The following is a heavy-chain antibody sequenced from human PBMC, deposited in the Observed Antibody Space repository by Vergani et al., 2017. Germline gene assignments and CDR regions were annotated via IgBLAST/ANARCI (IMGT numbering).Heavy chain of an antibody. CDR3: ARKLPLGYCSGGSGYTNWFDP. J-gene: IGHJ5*02. CDR2: IYYSGST. CDR1: GGSISSSSYY. Sequence: QLQLQESGPGLVKPSETLSLTCTVSGGSISSSSYYWGWIRQPPGKGLEWIGSIYYSGSTYYNPSLKSRVTISVDTSKNQFSLKLSSVTAADTAVYYCARKLPLGYCSGGSGYTNWFDPWGQGTLVTVSS. D-gene: IGHD2-15*01. V-gene: IGHV4-39*01.